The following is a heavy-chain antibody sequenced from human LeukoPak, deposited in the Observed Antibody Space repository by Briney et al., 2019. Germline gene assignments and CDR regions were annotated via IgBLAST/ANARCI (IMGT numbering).Heavy chain of an antibody. CDR2: ISDDGVNK. CDR3: ARDFSSGPDY. V-gene: IGHV3-30-3*01. J-gene: IGHJ4*01. Sequence: GGSLRLSCAASGFTFSSYAMHWVRQAPGKGLEWVAVISDDGVNKYYADSVKGRFTISRDNSKNTLYLQMNSLRAEDTAVYYCARDFSSGPDYWGQGNPGHRLL. CDR1: GFTFSSYA. D-gene: IGHD6-19*01.